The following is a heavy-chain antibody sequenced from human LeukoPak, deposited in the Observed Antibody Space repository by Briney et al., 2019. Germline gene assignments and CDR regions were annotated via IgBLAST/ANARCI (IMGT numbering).Heavy chain of an antibody. CDR3: AREEVTMIVGPSYYFDY. CDR2: ISYDGSNK. V-gene: IGHV3-30*01. J-gene: IGHJ4*02. CDR1: GFTFSSYA. D-gene: IGHD3-22*01. Sequence: GSLRLSCSASGFTFSSYALHWVRQAPGKGLEWVAVISYDGSNKYYADSVKGRFTISRDNSKNTLYLQMNSLRAEDTAVYYCAREEVTMIVGPSYYFDYWGQGTPVTVSS.